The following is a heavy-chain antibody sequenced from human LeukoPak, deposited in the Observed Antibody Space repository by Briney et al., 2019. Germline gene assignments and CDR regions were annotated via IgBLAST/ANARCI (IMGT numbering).Heavy chain of an antibody. Sequence: PSETLSLTCTVSGGSISSYYWSWIRQPPGKGLKWIGYIYYSGSTNYNPSLKSRVAISVDTSKNQFSLKLSSVTAADTAVYYCARGRGATGHFDYWGQGTLVTVSS. V-gene: IGHV4-59*01. J-gene: IGHJ4*02. D-gene: IGHD1-26*01. CDR2: IYYSGST. CDR1: GGSISSYY. CDR3: ARGRGATGHFDY.